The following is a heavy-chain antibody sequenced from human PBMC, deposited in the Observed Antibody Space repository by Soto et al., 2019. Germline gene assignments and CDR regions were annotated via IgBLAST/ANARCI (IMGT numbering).Heavy chain of an antibody. J-gene: IGHJ3*02. Sequence: QVQLLESGGGVVQPGRSLRLSCAASGFTFSSYAMHWVRQAPGKGLEWVAVISYDGSNKYYADSVKGRFTISRDNSKNTLYLQMTSLRAEDTAVYYCARGGKDGYRKDAFDIWGQGTMVTVSS. CDR1: GFTFSSYA. CDR2: ISYDGSNK. V-gene: IGHV3-30-3*01. D-gene: IGHD5-12*01. CDR3: ARGGKDGYRKDAFDI.